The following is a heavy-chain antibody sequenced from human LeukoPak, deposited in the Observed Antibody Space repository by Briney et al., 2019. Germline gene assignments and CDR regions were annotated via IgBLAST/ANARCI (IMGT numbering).Heavy chain of an antibody. CDR2: ISYDGSNK. CDR3: VRDGAVAGADAIDI. J-gene: IGHJ3*02. D-gene: IGHD6-19*01. V-gene: IGHV3-30*04. Sequence: GGSLRLSCAASGIIFSSYAMHWVRQAPGKGLEWVAVISYDGSNKYYADSVKGRFTISRDNSKNTLYLQMNSLRPEDTAVYYCVRDGAVAGADAIDIWGQGTVVTVSS. CDR1: GIIFSSYA.